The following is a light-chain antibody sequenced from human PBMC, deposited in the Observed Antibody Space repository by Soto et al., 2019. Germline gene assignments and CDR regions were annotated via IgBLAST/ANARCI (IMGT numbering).Light chain of an antibody. CDR3: QHYSSIPYS. CDR2: GAS. CDR1: QTVSSSS. Sequence: PGERATLSCRASQTVSSSSLAWYQQKPGQAPRLLIFGASTRAAGFPDRFSGSGSGTDFTLTISRLEPEDFAVYYCQHYSSIPYSFGQGTKLEIK. J-gene: IGKJ2*01. V-gene: IGKV3-20*01.